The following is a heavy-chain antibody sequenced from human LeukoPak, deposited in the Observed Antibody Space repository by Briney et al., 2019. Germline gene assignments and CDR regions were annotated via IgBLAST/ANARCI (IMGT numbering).Heavy chain of an antibody. D-gene: IGHD2-2*01. V-gene: IGHV3-21*04. CDR3: ARDKYCSSTSCYAGFSRWPHRAFDI. J-gene: IGHJ3*02. CDR1: GFTFSSYS. Sequence: GGSLRLSCAASGFTFSSYSMNWVRQAPGKGLEWVSAISGDSRYIYYADSVKGRFTISRDNSKNTLYLQMNSLRAEDTAVYYCARDKYCSSTSCYAGFSRWPHRAFDIWGQGTMVTVSS. CDR2: ISGDSRYI.